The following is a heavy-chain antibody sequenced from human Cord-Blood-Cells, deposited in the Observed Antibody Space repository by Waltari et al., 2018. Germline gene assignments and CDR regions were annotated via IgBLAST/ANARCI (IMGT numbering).Heavy chain of an antibody. CDR1: GLTFSSYA. J-gene: IGHJ4*02. V-gene: IGHV3-30*04. CDR3: ARDLNYDY. CDR2: ISYDGSNK. D-gene: IGHD1-7*01. Sequence: QVQLVESGGGVVQPGRSLRLSCAASGLTFSSYAMHWVRQAPGKGLEWVAVISYDGSNKYYADSVKGRFTISRDNSKNTLYLQMNSLRAEDTAVYYCARDLNYDYWGQGTLVTVSS.